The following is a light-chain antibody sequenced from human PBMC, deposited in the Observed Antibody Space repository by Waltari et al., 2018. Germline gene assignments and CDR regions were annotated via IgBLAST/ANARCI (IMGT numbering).Light chain of an antibody. J-gene: IGKJ5*01. V-gene: IGKV4-1*01. Sequence: DIVMTQSPDSLAVSLGERASINCKSSQSVLYSSNNRNYLAWYQQKPGPPPKLLIYWASTRESGVPDRFRGSGSGTDFTLTISSLQAEDVAVYYCQQYYTTPHFGQGTRLEIK. CDR3: QQYYTTPH. CDR1: QSVLYSSNNRNY. CDR2: WAS.